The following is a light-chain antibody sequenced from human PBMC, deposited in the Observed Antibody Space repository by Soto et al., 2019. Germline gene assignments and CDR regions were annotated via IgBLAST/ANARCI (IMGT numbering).Light chain of an antibody. J-gene: IGKJ4*01. Sequence: EIVMTQSPATLSVSPGERATLSCRASQSVSSNLAWYQQKPGQAPRLLIYGASTRATGIPARFSGSGSGTAFTLTIGRLQSEDFAVYYCQQYNKFPSLTFGGGTKVELK. CDR2: GAS. CDR3: QQYNKFPSLT. V-gene: IGKV3-15*01. CDR1: QSVSSN.